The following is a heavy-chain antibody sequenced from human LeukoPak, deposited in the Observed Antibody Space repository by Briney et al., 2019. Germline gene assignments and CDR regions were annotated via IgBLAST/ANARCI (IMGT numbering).Heavy chain of an antibody. CDR2: IDTSCGST. D-gene: IGHD3-22*01. Sequence: ASVKVSCKASGYTFTSYYMHWVRQAPGQGLEWVGMIDTSCGSTSYAQKFQGRVSMTRDTSTSTVYMELSSLRSDDTAVYYCARASGLPFTMTLDYWGQGTLVTVSS. CDR1: GYTFTSYY. J-gene: IGHJ4*02. CDR3: ARASGLPFTMTLDY. V-gene: IGHV1-46*01.